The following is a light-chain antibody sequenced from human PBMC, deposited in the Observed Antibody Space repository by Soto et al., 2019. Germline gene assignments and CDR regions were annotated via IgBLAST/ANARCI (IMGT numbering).Light chain of an antibody. CDR2: DAS. V-gene: IGKV1-5*01. CDR1: QSISSW. J-gene: IGKJ1*01. Sequence: DIQMTQSPSTLSASVGDRVTITCRASQSISSWLAWYQQKPGKAPKLLIYDASSLESGVPSRFSGSGSGTEFTLTISSLQPDDFATYYCQQYNSYPWTFGQGTMV. CDR3: QQYNSYPWT.